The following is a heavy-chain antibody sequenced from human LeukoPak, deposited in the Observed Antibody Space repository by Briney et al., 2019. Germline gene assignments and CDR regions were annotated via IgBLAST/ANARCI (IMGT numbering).Heavy chain of an antibody. CDR2: INHSGST. D-gene: IGHD6-19*01. CDR1: GGSFSGYY. CDR3: ARGRGVSGSRALGY. J-gene: IGHJ4*02. Sequence: PSETLSLTCAVYGGSFSGYYWSWIRQPPGKGPEWIGEINHSGSTNYNPSLKSRVTISVDTSKNQFSLKLSSVTAADTAVYYCARGRGVSGSRALGYWGQGTLVTVSS. V-gene: IGHV4-34*01.